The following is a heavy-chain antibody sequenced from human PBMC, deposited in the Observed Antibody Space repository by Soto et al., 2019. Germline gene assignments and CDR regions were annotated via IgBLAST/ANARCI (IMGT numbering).Heavy chain of an antibody. Sequence: GGSLRLSCAASGFTFSSYAMSWVRQAQGKGLEWVSAISGSADNTFYVDSVKGRFIISRDNSKNTVYLQMNSLRADDPAVDYFARVFDTYYFDSWGRGNMVTVSS. CDR1: GFTFSSYA. D-gene: IGHD3-9*01. J-gene: IGHJ4*02. CDR3: ARVFDTYYFDS. CDR2: ISGSADNT. V-gene: IGHV3-23*01.